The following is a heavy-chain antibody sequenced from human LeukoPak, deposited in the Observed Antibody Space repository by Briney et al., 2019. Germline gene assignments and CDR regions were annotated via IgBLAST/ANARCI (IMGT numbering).Heavy chain of an antibody. J-gene: IGHJ5*02. CDR3: ARQLNPSYYDFWSGYRWFDP. V-gene: IGHV1-18*01. CDR2: ISAYNGNI. Sequence: ASVKVSCKASGYTFTSYGISWVRQAPGQGLAWMGWISAYNGNINYAQKLQGRVTMTTDTSTSTAYMELRSLRSDDTAVYYCARQLNPSYYDFWSGYRWFDPWGQGTLVTVSS. CDR1: GYTFTSYG. D-gene: IGHD3-3*01.